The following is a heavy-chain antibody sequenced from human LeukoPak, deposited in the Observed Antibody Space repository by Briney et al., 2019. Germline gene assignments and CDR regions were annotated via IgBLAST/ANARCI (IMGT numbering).Heavy chain of an antibody. CDR3: ARKRYSGYDIDY. CDR1: GGPFTGYY. J-gene: IGHJ4*02. CDR2: INHSGSA. V-gene: IGHV4-34*01. D-gene: IGHD5-12*01. Sequence: SETLSLTCAVYGGPFTGYYWNWIRQPPGKGLEWIGEINHSGSANYNTSLKSRVTKSLDTSKNQFSLQRSSLTAADTAVYYCARKRYSGYDIDYWGQGILVTVSS.